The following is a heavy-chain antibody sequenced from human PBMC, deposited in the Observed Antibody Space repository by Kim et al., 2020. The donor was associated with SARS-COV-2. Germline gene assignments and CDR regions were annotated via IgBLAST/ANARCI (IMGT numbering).Heavy chain of an antibody. CDR3: ASGGYYKA. V-gene: IGHV5-51*01. Sequence: GESLKISCKTSGYDFTTIWVDWVRQLPGKGLEWMGAIYPGDFTTRYSPSFQGQVTISVDKSISTAHLQCSSLKASDTAIYYCASGGYYKAWGPGTLVTV. D-gene: IGHD1-26*01. CDR2: IYPGDFTT. CDR1: GYDFTTIW. J-gene: IGHJ4*02.